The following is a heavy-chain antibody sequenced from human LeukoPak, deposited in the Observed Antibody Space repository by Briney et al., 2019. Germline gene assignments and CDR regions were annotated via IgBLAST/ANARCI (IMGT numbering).Heavy chain of an antibody. CDR1: GDSISTSNSY. CDR2: IYYSGST. D-gene: IGHD3-3*01. CDR3: AGTPYDFWSGYYAGFDY. J-gene: IGHJ4*02. Sequence: SETLSLTCTVSGDSISTSNSYWGWIRQPPGKGLEWIGYIYYSGSTNYNPSLKSRVTISVDTSKNQFSLKLSSVTAADTAVYYCAGTPYDFWSGYYAGFDYWGQGTLVTVSS. V-gene: IGHV4-61*05.